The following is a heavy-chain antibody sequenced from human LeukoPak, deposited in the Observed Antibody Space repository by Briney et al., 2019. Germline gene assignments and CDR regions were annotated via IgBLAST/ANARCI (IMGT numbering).Heavy chain of an antibody. Sequence: ASVKVSCKASGYTFTSYGISWVRQAPGQGLEWMGWISAYNGNTNYAQKLQGRVTMTTDTSTSTAYMELRSLRSDDTAVYYCARRGAVAGMYYYYYYMDVWGKGTTVTVSS. D-gene: IGHD6-19*01. CDR2: ISAYNGNT. V-gene: IGHV1-18*01. CDR1: GYTFTSYG. CDR3: ARRGAVAGMYYYYYYMDV. J-gene: IGHJ6*03.